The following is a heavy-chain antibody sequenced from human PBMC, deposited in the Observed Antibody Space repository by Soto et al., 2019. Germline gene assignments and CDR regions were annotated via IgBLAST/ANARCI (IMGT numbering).Heavy chain of an antibody. CDR2: RYSDGKT. V-gene: IGHV3-53*01. J-gene: IGHJ4*02. D-gene: IGHD2-21*01. CDR1: GFVVNRNY. Sequence: PGGSLRLSCATSGFVVNRNYMQWVRQAPGKGLEWVSVRYSDGKTYYGESVKGRFTISRDNSKNTVFLHMKSLRAEDTAVYYCARSPYCGTECNSGYLDFWGQGSLVTVSS. CDR3: ARSPYCGTECNSGYLDF.